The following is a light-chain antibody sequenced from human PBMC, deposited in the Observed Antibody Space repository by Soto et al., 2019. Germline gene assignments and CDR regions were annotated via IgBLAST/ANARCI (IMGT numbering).Light chain of an antibody. V-gene: IGKV1-27*01. CDR3: QRYNSAPALT. CDR2: AGC. J-gene: IGKJ4*01. CDR1: QGISNY. Sequence: DIQMTQSPSSLSASVGDRVTITCRASQGISNYLAWYQQKPGKVPELMIYAGCTLQSGVPSRFSGSGSGTDFTLTISSLQPEDVATYYCQRYNSAPALTFGGGTKVDIK.